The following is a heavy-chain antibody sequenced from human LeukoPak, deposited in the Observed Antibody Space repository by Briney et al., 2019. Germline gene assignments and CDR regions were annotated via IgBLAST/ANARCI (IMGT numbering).Heavy chain of an antibody. Sequence: GGSLRLSCAASGFTFSSYAMSWVRQAPGKGLEWVSAISGSGGSTYYADSVKGRFTISRDNSKNTLYLQMNSLRAEDTAVYYCAKPNYGSGARFTNYYMDVWGKGTTVTVSS. CDR1: GFTFSSYA. J-gene: IGHJ6*03. V-gene: IGHV3-23*01. CDR3: AKPNYGSGARFTNYYMDV. CDR2: ISGSGGST. D-gene: IGHD3-10*01.